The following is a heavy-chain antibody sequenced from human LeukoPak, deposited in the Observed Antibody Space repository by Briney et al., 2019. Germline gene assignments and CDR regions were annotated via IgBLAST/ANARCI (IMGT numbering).Heavy chain of an antibody. J-gene: IGHJ4*02. D-gene: IGHD6-19*01. V-gene: IGHV3-30*02. CDR1: GFTFSSYG. Sequence: GGSLRLSCAASGFTFSSYGMHWVRQAPGKGLEWVAFIRYDGSNKYYADSVKGRFTISRDNSKNTLYLQMNSLRAEDTAVYYCAKDAWLAVYYFDYWGQGTLVTVSS. CDR2: IRYDGSNK. CDR3: AKDAWLAVYYFDY.